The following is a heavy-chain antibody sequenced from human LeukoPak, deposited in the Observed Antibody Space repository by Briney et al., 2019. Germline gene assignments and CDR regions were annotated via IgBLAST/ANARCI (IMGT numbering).Heavy chain of an antibody. J-gene: IGHJ5*02. V-gene: IGHV1-69*13. CDR3: ARVGKYSSSSVA. CDR1: GGTFSSYA. CDR2: IIPIFGTA. Sequence: GASVKVSXKASGGTFSSYAISWVRQAPGQGLEWMGGIIPIFGTANYAQKFQGRVTITADESTSTAYMELTSLRSEDTAVYYCARVGKYSSSSVAWGQGTLVTVPS. D-gene: IGHD6-6*01.